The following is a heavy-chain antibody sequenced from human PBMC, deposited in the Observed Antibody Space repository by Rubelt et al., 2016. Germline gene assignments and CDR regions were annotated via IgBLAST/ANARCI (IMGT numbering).Heavy chain of an antibody. Sequence: QLQLQESGPGLVKPSETLSLTCTVSGGSVSSTSYYWGWIRQPPGKGLEWIGSIYYSGSTYYNPSLKSRVTISVDTSKNQFSLEVSAVTAADTAVYYCARQESIDDGWGSLDYWGQGTLVTVSS. CDR3: ARQESIDDGWGSLDY. CDR2: IYYSGST. D-gene: IGHD3-16*01. V-gene: IGHV4-39*01. CDR1: GGSVSSTSYY. J-gene: IGHJ4*02.